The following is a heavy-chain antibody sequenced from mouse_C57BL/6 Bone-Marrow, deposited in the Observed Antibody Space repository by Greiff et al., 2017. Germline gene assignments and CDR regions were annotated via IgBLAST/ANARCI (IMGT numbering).Heavy chain of an antibody. CDR3: AGYSRRDWYFDV. V-gene: IGHV5-6*01. CDR1: GFTFSSYG. Sequence: EVQLVESGGDLVKPGGSLKLSCAASGFTFSSYGMSWVRQTPDKRLAWVATISSGGSYTYYPDSVKGRFTISRDNAKNTLYLQMSSLKSEDTAMYYCAGYSRRDWYFDVWGTGTTVTVAS. CDR2: ISSGGSYT. J-gene: IGHJ1*03. D-gene: IGHD1-2*01.